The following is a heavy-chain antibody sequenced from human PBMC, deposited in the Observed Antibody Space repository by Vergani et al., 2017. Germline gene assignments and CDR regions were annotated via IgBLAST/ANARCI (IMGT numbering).Heavy chain of an antibody. Sequence: QVQLVQSGAEVKKPGASVKVSCKASAYTFTSYYMHWVRQAPGQGLEWMGIINPSGGSTSYAQKFQGRVTMTRDTSTSTVYMELSSLRSEDTAVYYCARDRRKWELLVADFDYWGQGTLVTVSS. CDR3: ARDRRKWELLVADFDY. CDR2: INPSGGST. CDR1: AYTFTSYY. V-gene: IGHV1-46*03. J-gene: IGHJ4*02. D-gene: IGHD1-26*01.